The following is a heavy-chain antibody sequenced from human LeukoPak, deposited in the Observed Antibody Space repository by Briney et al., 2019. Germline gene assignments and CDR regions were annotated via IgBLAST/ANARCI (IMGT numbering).Heavy chain of an antibody. CDR1: GFTFSDYY. CDR3: ARDLGLAN. CDR2: ISEDSSYT. Sequence: GGSLRLSCAASGFTFSDYYMSWIRQAPGGGLEWVSYISEDSSYTSYADSVKGRFTISRDNSKNTLYLQMNSLRAEDTAVYYCARDLGLANWGQGTLVTVSS. J-gene: IGHJ4*02. D-gene: IGHD3-16*01. V-gene: IGHV3-11*06.